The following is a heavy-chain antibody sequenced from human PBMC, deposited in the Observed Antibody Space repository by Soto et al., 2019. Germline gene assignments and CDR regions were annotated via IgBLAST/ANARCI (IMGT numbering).Heavy chain of an antibody. CDR2: IKQDGSEK. Sequence: GGSLRLSCAASGFTFSDHWMSWVRQAPGKGLEFVANIKQDGSEKFYVDSVEGRFTISRDNANNALYLQMSSLRAEDTAVYYCTRGYCSGGSCYYEYYFDYWGQGTLVTVSS. J-gene: IGHJ4*02. V-gene: IGHV3-7*03. CDR3: TRGYCSGGSCYYEYYFDY. D-gene: IGHD2-15*01. CDR1: GFTFSDHW.